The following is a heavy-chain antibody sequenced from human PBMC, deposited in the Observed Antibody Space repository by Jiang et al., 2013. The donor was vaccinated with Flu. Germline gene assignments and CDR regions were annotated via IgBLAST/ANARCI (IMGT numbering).Heavy chain of an antibody. D-gene: IGHD5-18*01. CDR3: ARDWIQLWNHAFDI. CDR2: TYYRSKWYN. Sequence: QTLSLTCAISGDSVSSNSAAWNWIRQSPSRGLEWLGRTYYRSKWYNDYAVSVKSRITINPDTSKNQFSLQLNSVTPEDTAVYYCARDWIQLWNHAFDIWGQGTMVTVSS. CDR1: GDSVSSNSAA. J-gene: IGHJ3*02. V-gene: IGHV6-1*01.